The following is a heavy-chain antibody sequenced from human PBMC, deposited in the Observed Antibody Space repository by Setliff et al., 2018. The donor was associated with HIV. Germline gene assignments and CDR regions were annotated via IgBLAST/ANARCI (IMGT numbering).Heavy chain of an antibody. J-gene: IGHJ4*02. CDR1: GYTLTELS. CDR3: AAARSKVRLGELSLFDY. Sequence: SVKVSCKVSGYTLTELSMHWVRQAPGKGLEWMGGFDPEDGETIYAQKFQGRVTMTEDTSTDTAYMELSSLRSEDTAVYYCAAARSKVRLGELSLFDYWGQGTLVTVSS. CDR2: FDPEDGET. D-gene: IGHD3-16*02. V-gene: IGHV1-24*01.